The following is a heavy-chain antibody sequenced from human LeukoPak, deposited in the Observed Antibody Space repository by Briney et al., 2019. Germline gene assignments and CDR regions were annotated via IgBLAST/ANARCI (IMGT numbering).Heavy chain of an antibody. Sequence: GGSLRLSCAASGFTFSSYSMNWVRQAPGKGLEWVAVISYDGSNKYYADSVKGRFTISRDNAKNSLYLQMNSLRAEDTAVYYCARDSGYDYVWGSYRYTGGLFDYWGQGTLVTVSS. CDR1: GFTFSSYS. J-gene: IGHJ4*02. D-gene: IGHD3-16*02. CDR3: ARDSGYDYVWGSYRYTGGLFDY. CDR2: ISYDGSNK. V-gene: IGHV3-30*03.